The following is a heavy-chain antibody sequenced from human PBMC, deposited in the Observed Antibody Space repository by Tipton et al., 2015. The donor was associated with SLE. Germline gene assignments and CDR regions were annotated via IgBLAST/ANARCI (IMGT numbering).Heavy chain of an antibody. J-gene: IGHJ5*02. CDR3: AGDYGGPDCFDP. V-gene: IGHV4-39*07. CDR1: GGSISSSSYH. CDR2: IYYSGDT. D-gene: IGHD4-23*01. Sequence: TLSLTCTVSGGSISSSSYHWVWIRQPPGRELEWIGSIYYSGDTYYNPSLKSRVTISVDTSKDQFSLKLSSVTAADTAVYYCAGDYGGPDCFDPWGLGALVTVSS.